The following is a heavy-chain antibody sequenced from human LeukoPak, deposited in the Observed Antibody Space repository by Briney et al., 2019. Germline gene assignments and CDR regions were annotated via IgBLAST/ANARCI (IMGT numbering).Heavy chain of an antibody. CDR2: IYYSGST. CDR3: ARSTLGVPLHY. D-gene: IGHD3-16*01. CDR1: GGSISSYY. J-gene: IGHJ4*02. Sequence: SETLSLTCTVSGGSISSYYWSWIRQPPGKGLEWIGHIYYSGSTNYNPSLKSRVTISVDTSKNQFSLKLSSVTAADTAVYYCARSTLGVPLHYWGQGTLVTVSS. V-gene: IGHV4-59*01.